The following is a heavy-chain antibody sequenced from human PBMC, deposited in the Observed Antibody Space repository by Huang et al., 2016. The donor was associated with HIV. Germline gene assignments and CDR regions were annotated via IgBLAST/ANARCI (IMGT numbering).Heavy chain of an antibody. CDR3: ARARLLLPFDY. CDR2: INYSGNT. CDR1: GGPFNGFL. V-gene: IGHV4-34*02. J-gene: IGHJ4*02. Sequence: QVLLQQWGAGVLKPSETLSLTCGVSGGPFNGFLWSWIRQPPGKGLEGIGEINYSGNTNYNPSLKSRVTMSVDTSKRQFSLSLKSVTAADTAVYYCARARLLLPFDYWGQGALVAVSS. D-gene: IGHD2-15*01.